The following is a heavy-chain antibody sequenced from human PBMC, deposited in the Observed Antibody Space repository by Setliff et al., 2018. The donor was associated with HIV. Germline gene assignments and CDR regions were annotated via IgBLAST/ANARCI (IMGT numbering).Heavy chain of an antibody. D-gene: IGHD1-7*01. J-gene: IGHJ6*03. CDR2: IYYSGST. Sequence: SETLSLTCTVSGGSISSRSYYWGWIRQPPGKGLEWIGSIYYSGSTDYDPSLKSRVTISVDTSKNQFSLKLSSATAADTAVYYCARVGGTTWGVYYYYYYMDVWGKGTTVTVSS. V-gene: IGHV4-39*01. CDR3: ARVGGTTWGVYYYYYYMDV. CDR1: GGSISSRSYY.